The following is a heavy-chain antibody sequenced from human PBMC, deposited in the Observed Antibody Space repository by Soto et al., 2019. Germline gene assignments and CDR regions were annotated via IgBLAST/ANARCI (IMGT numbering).Heavy chain of an antibody. CDR1: GGSFSGYY. D-gene: IGHD3-10*01. CDR3: ASGGPVRGVMYYFDY. Sequence: QVQLQQWGAGLLKPSETLSLTCAVYGGSFSGYYWSWIRQPPGKGLEWIGEINHSGSTNYNPSLKSRVTISVDTSKNQFSLKLSSVTAADTAVYYCASGGPVRGVMYYFDYWGQGTLVTVSS. CDR2: INHSGST. J-gene: IGHJ4*02. V-gene: IGHV4-34*01.